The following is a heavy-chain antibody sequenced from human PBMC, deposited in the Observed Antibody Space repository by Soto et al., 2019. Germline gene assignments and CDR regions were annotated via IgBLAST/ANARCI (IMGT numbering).Heavy chain of an antibody. CDR1: GFTFRNQD. CDR3: AKDRQFRSYYESAGHYND. Sequence: EVQLLESGGGLVQPGGSLRLTWVGSGFTFRNQDMRWVRQAPEKGLEWVSGISGRGGVTYYADSVKGRFTISRDNSKNTLYLQMNNLRANDTAVYYCAKDRQFRSYYESAGHYNDWGQGTLVTVSS. D-gene: IGHD3-22*01. V-gene: IGHV3-23*01. J-gene: IGHJ4*02. CDR2: ISGRGGVT.